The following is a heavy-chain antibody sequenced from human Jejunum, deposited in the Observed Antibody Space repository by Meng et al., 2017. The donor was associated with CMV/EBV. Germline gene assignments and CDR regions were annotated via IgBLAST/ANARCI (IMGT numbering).Heavy chain of an antibody. Sequence: SGFRLSSFGMHWVRQAPGKGLEWVTFIQFNGKNEYYADSVKGRFTVSRDTSRNTLYLQMNSLISDDTAVYYCTKAGSELDLFSHYWGQGTLVTVSS. V-gene: IGHV3-30*02. CDR3: TKAGSELDLFSHY. D-gene: IGHD1-26*01. J-gene: IGHJ4*02. CDR1: GFRLSSFG. CDR2: IQFNGKNE.